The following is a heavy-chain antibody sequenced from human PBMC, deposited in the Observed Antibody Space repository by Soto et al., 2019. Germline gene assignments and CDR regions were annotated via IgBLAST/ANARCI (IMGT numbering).Heavy chain of an antibody. J-gene: IGHJ4*02. V-gene: IGHV4-31*03. Sequence: SETLSLTCTVSGVSISRGGYYWSWIRQHPGKGLEWIGYIYYSGSTYYNPSLKSRVTISVDTSKNQFSLKLSSVTAADTAVYYCARYEEAARIEGYFDYWGQGTLVTVSS. CDR1: GVSISRGGYY. D-gene: IGHD6-6*01. CDR2: IYYSGST. CDR3: ARYEEAARIEGYFDY.